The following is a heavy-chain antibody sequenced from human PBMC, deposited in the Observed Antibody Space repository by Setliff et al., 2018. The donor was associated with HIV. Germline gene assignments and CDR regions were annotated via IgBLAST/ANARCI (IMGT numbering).Heavy chain of an antibody. CDR3: ARGDDFHDGSGYYYP. D-gene: IGHD3-22*01. Sequence: SETLSLTCDVSAYFVSTDYFWAWVRQPPGKGLEWIGSMYHYGNTNYSPSLKSRVAISVDTSKNQFSLTLTSATAADTAVYFCARGDDFHDGSGYYYPWGQGTLVTVSS. CDR1: AYFVSTDYF. J-gene: IGHJ5*02. V-gene: IGHV4-38-2*01. CDR2: MYHYGNT.